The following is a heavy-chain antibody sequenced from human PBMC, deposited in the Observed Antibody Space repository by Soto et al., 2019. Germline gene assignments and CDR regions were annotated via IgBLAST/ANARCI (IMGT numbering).Heavy chain of an antibody. CDR2: IVVGSGNT. J-gene: IGHJ3*02. D-gene: IGHD3-3*01. Sequence: SVKVSCKASGFTFTSSAMQWVRQARGQRLEWIGWIVVGSGNTNYAQKFQERVTITRDMSTSTAYMELNSLKTEDTAVYYCARGGRGRGYYDYAFDIGGQGTMFTVSS. CDR1: GFTFTSSA. V-gene: IGHV1-58*02. CDR3: ARGGRGRGYYDYAFDI.